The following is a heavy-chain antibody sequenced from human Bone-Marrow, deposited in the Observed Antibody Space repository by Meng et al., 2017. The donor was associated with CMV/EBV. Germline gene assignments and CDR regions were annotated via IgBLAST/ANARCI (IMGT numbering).Heavy chain of an antibody. D-gene: IGHD2-2*01. CDR2: IIPIFGTA. V-gene: IGHV1-69*05. CDR1: GGTFSSYA. J-gene: IGHJ6*02. Sequence: SVKVSCKASGGTFSSYAISWVRQAPGQGLEWMGGIIPIFGTANYAQKFQGRVTITTDESTSTAYMELSSLRSEDTAVYYCARRPYCSSTSCQNYYYYGMDVWGQGTTVTFSS. CDR3: ARRPYCSSTSCQNYYYYGMDV.